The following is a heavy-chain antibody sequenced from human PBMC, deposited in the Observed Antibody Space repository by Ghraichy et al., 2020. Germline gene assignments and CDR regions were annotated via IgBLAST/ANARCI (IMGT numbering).Heavy chain of an antibody. Sequence: GSLRLSCTVSGGSISSYYWSWIRQPPGKGLEWIGYIYYTGTTNYNPSLKSRLTISVDTSTNHFSLRLSSVTAADTAIYYCARYTVAAAGSFYYFDYWCQGKLVTVSS. CDR2: IYYTGTT. CDR1: GGSISSYY. J-gene: IGHJ4*02. CDR3: ARYTVAAAGSFYYFDY. D-gene: IGHD6-13*01. V-gene: IGHV4-59*01.